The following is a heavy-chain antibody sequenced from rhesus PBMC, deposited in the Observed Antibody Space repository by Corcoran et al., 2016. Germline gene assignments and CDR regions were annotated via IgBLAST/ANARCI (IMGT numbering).Heavy chain of an antibody. CDR3: ARDGPWLDY. CDR2: GIGWSCDP. CDR1: GYSISSGYG. Sequence: QVQLQESGPGLVKPSETLSLTCAVSGYSISSGYGWGWIRQPPGKGPEWIGQGIGWSCDPYNNPPLQIRVTRSKEPSMNPFSLKLVSVAAADQAVYYCARDGPWLDYWGQGVLVTVAS. V-gene: IGHV4-127*01. J-gene: IGHJ4*01. D-gene: IGHD1-38*01.